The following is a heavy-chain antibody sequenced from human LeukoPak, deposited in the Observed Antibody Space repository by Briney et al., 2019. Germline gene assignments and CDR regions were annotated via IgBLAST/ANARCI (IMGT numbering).Heavy chain of an antibody. CDR3: ARTLWIGEGFQD. V-gene: IGHV4-4*07. CDR1: GGAMRDYY. D-gene: IGHD3-10*01. Sequence: SETLSLTCTVSGGAMRDYYWSWIRQPVEKGLEWIGQIYATTGSTNYNPSLLSRITMSIDTSKNQISLKLRSVTAADTAVYYCARTLWIGEGFQDWGQGTLLIVSS. CDR2: IYATTGST. J-gene: IGHJ1*01.